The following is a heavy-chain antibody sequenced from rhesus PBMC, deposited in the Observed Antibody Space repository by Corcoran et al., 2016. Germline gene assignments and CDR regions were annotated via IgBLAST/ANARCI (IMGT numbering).Heavy chain of an antibody. CDR3: VGWMNTVTH. J-gene: IGHJ4*01. D-gene: IGHD4-23*01. V-gene: IGHV1-200*01. CDR1: GYPFTSYS. Sequence: QVQLVQSGAEVKNPGASVKVSCKASGYPFTSYSINWVRQAPGQGLEWMGCIHPSNGNAAYAQNFQGRVTMTRDTSTSTAYMELGSRRSEDTAVYYCVGWMNTVTHWGQGVLVTVSS. CDR2: IHPSNGNA.